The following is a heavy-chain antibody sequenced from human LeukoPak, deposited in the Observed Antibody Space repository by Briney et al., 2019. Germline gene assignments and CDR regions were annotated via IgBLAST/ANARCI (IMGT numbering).Heavy chain of an antibody. CDR2: IRYDGSNK. CDR1: GFTFSSYG. J-gene: IGHJ4*02. Sequence: PGGSLRLSCAASGFTFSSYGMHGVRKAPGKGREGGTFIRYDGSNKYYADSVKGRFTISRDNSKNTLFLQMNSLRAEDTAVYYCVKEGVWFGELLYNDYWGQGTLVTVSS. D-gene: IGHD3-10*01. V-gene: IGHV3-30*02. CDR3: VKEGVWFGELLYNDY.